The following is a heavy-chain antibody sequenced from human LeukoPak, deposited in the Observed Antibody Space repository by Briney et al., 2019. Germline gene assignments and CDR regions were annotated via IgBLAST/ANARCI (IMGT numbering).Heavy chain of an antibody. D-gene: IGHD6-13*01. V-gene: IGHV3-21*01. J-gene: IGHJ3*02. CDR2: ISSSSSYI. CDR3: ARGEQQLTLGLDAFDI. CDR1: GFTFSSYS. Sequence: PGGSLRLSCAASGFTFSSYSMNWVRQAPGKGLEWVSAISSSSSYIYYADSVKGRFTISRDNAKNSLYLQMNSLRAEDTAVYYCARGEQQLTLGLDAFDIWGQGTMVTVSS.